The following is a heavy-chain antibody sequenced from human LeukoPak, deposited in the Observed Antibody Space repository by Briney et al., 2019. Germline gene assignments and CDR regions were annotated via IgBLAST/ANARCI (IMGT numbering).Heavy chain of an antibody. CDR3: AAGYGYNPPPDY. CDR2: IVVGSGNT. Sequence: SVKVSCEASGFTFTSSAMQWVRQARGQRLEWIGWIVVGSGNTNYAQKFQERVTITRDMSTSTAYMELSSLRSEDTAVYYCAAGYGYNPPPDYWGQGTLVTVSS. J-gene: IGHJ4*02. CDR1: GFTFTSSA. D-gene: IGHD5-24*01. V-gene: IGHV1-58*02.